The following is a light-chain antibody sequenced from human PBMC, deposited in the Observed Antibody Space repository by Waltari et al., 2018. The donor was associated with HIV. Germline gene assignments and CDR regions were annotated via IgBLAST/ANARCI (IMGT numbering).Light chain of an antibody. Sequence: QVVLTQPPSASASLGASVKLTCTLSSGHINYVIAWHQQQPKKGPRFLMQLNSDGRHSKGDGSPDRFSGSSSGAERYLTISSLQSEDEGDYFCQTWGTGIQVFGGGTRLTVL. J-gene: IGLJ2*01. CDR2: LNSDGRH. CDR3: QTWGTGIQV. V-gene: IGLV4-69*01. CDR1: SGHINYV.